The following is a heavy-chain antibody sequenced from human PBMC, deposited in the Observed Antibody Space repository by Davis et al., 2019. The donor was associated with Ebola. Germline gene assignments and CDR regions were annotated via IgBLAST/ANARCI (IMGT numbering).Heavy chain of an antibody. J-gene: IGHJ4*02. Sequence: SETLSLTCTVSGGSINNHYWSWIRQPPGKGLEWIGYIYYSGSTYYNPPLKSRVTISVDTSKNQFSLSLNSVTAADTAIYFCARDRNESRAYGCWGQGTLVTVSS. D-gene: IGHD3-16*01. CDR2: IYYSGST. V-gene: IGHV4-59*11. CDR1: GGSINNHY. CDR3: ARDRNESRAYGC.